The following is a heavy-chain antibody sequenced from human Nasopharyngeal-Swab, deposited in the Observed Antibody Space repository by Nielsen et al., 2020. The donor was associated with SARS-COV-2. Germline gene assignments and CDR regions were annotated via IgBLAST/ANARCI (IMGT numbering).Heavy chain of an antibody. J-gene: IGHJ3*02. CDR3: ARQQIIGTTAPLGPFDI. Sequence: GESLKISCKGSGYSFTSYWIGWVRQMPGKGLEWMGIIYPGDSDARYSPSFLGQVTISADKSINTAYLQWSSLKASDTAMYYCARQQIIGTTAPLGPFDIWGQGTMVTVSS. CDR1: GYSFTSYW. V-gene: IGHV5-51*01. CDR2: IYPGDSDA. D-gene: IGHD1-1*01.